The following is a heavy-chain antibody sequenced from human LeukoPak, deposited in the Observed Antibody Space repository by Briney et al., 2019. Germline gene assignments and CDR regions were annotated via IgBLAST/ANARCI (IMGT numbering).Heavy chain of an antibody. CDR2: IYSGGST. V-gene: IGHV3-66*01. J-gene: IGHJ1*01. CDR1: EFSVGSNY. D-gene: IGHD3-22*01. Sequence: PGGSLRLSCAASEFSVGSNYMTWVRQAPGKGLEWVSLIYSGGSTYYADSVKGRFTISRDNSKNTLYLQMNSLRAEDTAVYYCARERGYYDNSGYLPTTYFQHWGQGTLVTVSS. CDR3: ARERGYYDNSGYLPTTYFQH.